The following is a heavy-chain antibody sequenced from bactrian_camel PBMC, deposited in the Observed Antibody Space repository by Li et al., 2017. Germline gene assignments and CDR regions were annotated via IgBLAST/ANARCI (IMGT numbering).Heavy chain of an antibody. CDR1: YTSSTYC. Sequence: HVQLVESGGGSVQTGGSLRLSCVGYTSSTYCMGWFRQAPGKEREGIAAIDNNGGTRHHDGVKGRFTISRDNSKNTVYLQMNSLRPEDSAMYYCAAGTRWSCFGAWADEYRYAYWGQGTQVTVS. V-gene: IGHV3S53*01. J-gene: IGHJ4*01. CDR3: AAGTRWSCFGAWADEYRYAY. CDR2: IDNNGGT. D-gene: IGHD1*01.